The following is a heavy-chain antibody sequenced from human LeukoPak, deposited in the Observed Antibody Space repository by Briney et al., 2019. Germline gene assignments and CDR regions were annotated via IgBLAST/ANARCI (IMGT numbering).Heavy chain of an antibody. V-gene: IGHV4-59*01. CDR2: IYHRGTI. CDR1: GGSIRSYY. D-gene: IGHD3-10*01. Sequence: PSETLSLTCTVSGGSIRSYYWSWIRQPPGEGLEWIGYIYHRGTIKYNPSLKSRVTISVDTSKNQFSLRLSSVTAADTAVYYCARLGYYGSGSYPDYWGQGTLVTVSS. J-gene: IGHJ4*02. CDR3: ARLGYYGSGSYPDY.